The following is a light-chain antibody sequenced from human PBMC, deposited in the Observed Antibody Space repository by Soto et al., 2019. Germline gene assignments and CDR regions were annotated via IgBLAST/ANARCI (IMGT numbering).Light chain of an antibody. CDR3: QQLITYPFT. CDR1: QDISSY. CDR2: AAS. Sequence: DIQLTQSPSSLSASVGDRVTITCRASQDISSYLAWYQQKPGKAPNLLIYAASTLQSGVPSRFSGSGSGTDFTLTISSLQPEDFATYYCQQLITYPFTFGPGTKVDIK. V-gene: IGKV1-9*01. J-gene: IGKJ3*01.